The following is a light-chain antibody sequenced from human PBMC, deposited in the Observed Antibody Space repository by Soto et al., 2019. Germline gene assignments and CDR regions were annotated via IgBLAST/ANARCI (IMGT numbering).Light chain of an antibody. J-gene: IGLJ1*01. CDR2: EIN. V-gene: IGLV2-8*01. CDR1: SSDVGAYDY. CDR3: SSAGSNNFPYV. Sequence: QSALPQPPSASGSPGQSVTISCTGTSSDVGAYDYVSWYQQHPGKAPKLMIYEINKRPSGVPDRFSGSKSGNTASLTVSGLQAEDEADYYCSSAGSNNFPYVFGTGTKVTVL.